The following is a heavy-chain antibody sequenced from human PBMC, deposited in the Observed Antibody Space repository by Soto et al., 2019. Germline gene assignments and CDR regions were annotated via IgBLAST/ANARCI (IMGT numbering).Heavy chain of an antibody. D-gene: IGHD1-26*01. J-gene: IGHJ5*02. CDR3: ARVGEWELISWFDP. Sequence: SETLSLTCSVSVGSISIGYYYWSWIRQPPGKGLEWIGNIYHSGSTYYNPSLKSRVTISVDTSKNQFSLKLSSVTAADTAVYYCARVGEWELISWFDPWGQGTMVTVSS. CDR1: VGSISIGYYY. V-gene: IGHV4-30-4*01. CDR2: IYHSGST.